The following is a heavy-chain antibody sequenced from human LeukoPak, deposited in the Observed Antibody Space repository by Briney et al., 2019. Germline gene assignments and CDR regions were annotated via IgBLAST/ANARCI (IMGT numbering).Heavy chain of an antibody. CDR3: TKGGHADN. Sequence: GGSLRLSCTASGFNFGDLTMSWFRQAPGKGLEWVGFLKDKGRSGTAEYAASVRGRFTISRDDSKSIAYLQMNSLQTEDTAVYHCTKGGHADNWGQGTLVTVSS. V-gene: IGHV3-49*03. J-gene: IGHJ4*02. CDR2: LKDKGRSGTA. CDR1: GFNFGDLT.